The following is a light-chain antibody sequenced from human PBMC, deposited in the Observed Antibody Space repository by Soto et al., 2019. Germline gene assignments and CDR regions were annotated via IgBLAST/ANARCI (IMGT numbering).Light chain of an antibody. CDR3: SSYAGSNVL. V-gene: IGLV2-8*01. CDR1: PRDVGGYNS. Sequence: QSVLTQPPSASGSLGQSVTISCTGTPRDVGGYNSVSWYQQYPGKAPKLMIYDVSKRPSGVPDRFSGSKSGNTASLTVSGLQAEDEANYYCSSYAGSNVLFGGGTKVTVL. J-gene: IGLJ2*01. CDR2: DVS.